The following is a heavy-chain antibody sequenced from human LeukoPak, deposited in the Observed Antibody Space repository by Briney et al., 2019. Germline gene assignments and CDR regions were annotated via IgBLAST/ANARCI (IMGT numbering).Heavy chain of an antibody. J-gene: IGHJ4*02. V-gene: IGHV1-18*01. Sequence: ASVKVSCTASGYAFTSYGISWVRQAPGQGLEWMGWISAYNGNTNYAQKLQGRVTMTTDTSTSTAYMELRSLRSDDTAVYYCAKVAPRYSSGWYEFDYWGQGTLVTVSS. CDR1: GYAFTSYG. CDR2: ISAYNGNT. D-gene: IGHD6-19*01. CDR3: AKVAPRYSSGWYEFDY.